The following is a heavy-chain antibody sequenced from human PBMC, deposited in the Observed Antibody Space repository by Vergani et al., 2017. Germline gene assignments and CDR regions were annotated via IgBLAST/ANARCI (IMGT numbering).Heavy chain of an antibody. CDR1: GGPLSSGGYY. CDR2: IYYSGST. J-gene: IGHJ6*02. CDR3: ERRGGAATRSDYNYYGRDV. Sequence: QLQLQESGPGLVKPSQTLSLTCTVSGGPLSSGGYYWSWIRQHPGRGLEWIGYIYYSGSTSYNPSLKSRVTISVDTSKNQFSLKLSSVTAADTAVYYCERRGGAATRSDYNYYGRDVWGQGTTVTVSS. V-gene: IGHV4-31*03. D-gene: IGHD3-16*01.